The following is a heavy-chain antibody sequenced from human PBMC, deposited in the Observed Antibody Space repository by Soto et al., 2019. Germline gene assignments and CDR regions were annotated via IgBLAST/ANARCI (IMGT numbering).Heavy chain of an antibody. CDR1: GYTFTSYG. CDR2: ISAYNGNT. Sequence: AAVKVSCKASGYTFTSYGISWVRQAPGQGLEWMGWISAYNGNTNYAQKLQGRVTMTTDTSTSTAYMELRSLRSDDTAVYYCAGSRDGYNLNYYYGMDVWGQGTTVTGSS. J-gene: IGHJ6*02. D-gene: IGHD5-12*01. CDR3: AGSRDGYNLNYYYGMDV. V-gene: IGHV1-18*01.